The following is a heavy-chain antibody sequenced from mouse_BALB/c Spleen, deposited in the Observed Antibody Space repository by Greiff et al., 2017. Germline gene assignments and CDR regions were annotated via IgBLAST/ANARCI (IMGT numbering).Heavy chain of an antibody. J-gene: IGHJ3*01. CDR2: IDPANGNT. CDR3: ASDYYGSSYGAGFAY. Sequence: EVQLQQSGAELVKPGASVKLSCTASGFNIKDTYMHWVKQRPEQGLEWIGRIDPANGNTKYDPKFQGKATITADTSSNTVYLQLSSLTSEDTAVYYCASDYYGSSYGAGFAYWGQGTLVTVSA. D-gene: IGHD1-1*01. CDR1: GFNIKDTY. V-gene: IGHV14-3*02.